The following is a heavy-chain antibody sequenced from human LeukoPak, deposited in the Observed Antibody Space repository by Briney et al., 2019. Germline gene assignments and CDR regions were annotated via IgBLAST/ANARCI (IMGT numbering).Heavy chain of an antibody. V-gene: IGHV4-59*01. Sequence: SSEILSLTCTVSGGSISSYYWSWIRQPPGKGLEWIGYICYSGSTNYNPSLKSRVTISVDTSKNQFSLKLSSVTAADTAVYYCARDLHHGIYYYFYMDVWGKGTTVTVSS. CDR2: ICYSGST. D-gene: IGHD1-14*01. CDR1: GGSISSYY. CDR3: ARDLHHGIYYYFYMDV. J-gene: IGHJ6*03.